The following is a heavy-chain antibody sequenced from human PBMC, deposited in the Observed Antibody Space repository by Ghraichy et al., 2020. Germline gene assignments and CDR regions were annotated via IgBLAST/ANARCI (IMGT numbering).Heavy chain of an antibody. CDR2: ISSSSSYI. J-gene: IGHJ6*02. V-gene: IGHV3-21*01. D-gene: IGHD3-3*01. Sequence: GGSLRLSCAASGFTFSSYSMNWVRQAPGKRLEWVSSISSSSSYIYYADSVKGRFTISRDNAKNSLYLQMNSLRAEDTAVYYCARDYPAYDFWSGYYWKGGFDYYYGMDVWGQGTTVTVSS. CDR1: GFTFSSYS. CDR3: ARDYPAYDFWSGYYWKGGFDYYYGMDV.